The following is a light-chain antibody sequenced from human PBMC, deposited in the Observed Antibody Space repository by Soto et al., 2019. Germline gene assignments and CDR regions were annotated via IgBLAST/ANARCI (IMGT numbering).Light chain of an antibody. Sequence: QAVVAQPPSVSGGPRQRVTISCSGSNSNIGNNAVNWYQQLPGKAPKLLIYYNDILSSGVSDRFSGSKSGTSASLAIGGLQSGDEADYYCAAWDDTLSGPVFGGGTQLTVL. J-gene: IGLJ3*02. CDR1: NSNIGNNA. V-gene: IGLV1-36*01. CDR3: AAWDDTLSGPV. CDR2: YND.